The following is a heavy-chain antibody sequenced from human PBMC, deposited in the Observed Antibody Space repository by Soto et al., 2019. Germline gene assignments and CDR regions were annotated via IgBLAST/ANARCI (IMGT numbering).Heavy chain of an antibody. V-gene: IGHV1-18*01. CDR3: ARVYGSGSYIAFDI. J-gene: IGHJ3*02. CDR2: ISPYNGNT. Sequence: GASVKVSCKASGYTFTSYGISWVRQAPGQGLEWMGWISPYNGNTKYTEKFQGRVTMTTDTSTSTAYMELRSLRSDDTAVYYCARVYGSGSYIAFDIWGQGTTVTVSS. CDR1: GYTFTSYG. D-gene: IGHD3-10*01.